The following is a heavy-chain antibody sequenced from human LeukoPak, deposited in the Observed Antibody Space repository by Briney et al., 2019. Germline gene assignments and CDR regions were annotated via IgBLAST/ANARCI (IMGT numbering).Heavy chain of an antibody. Sequence: PSETLSLTCAVYGGSFSGYYWSWIRQPPGKGLEWIGEINHSGSTNYNPSLKSRVTISLDTSKNQFSLKLTSVTAADTAIYYCARDHWGSLDYWGQGALVTVSS. J-gene: IGHJ4*02. V-gene: IGHV4-34*01. CDR2: INHSGST. D-gene: IGHD7-27*01. CDR1: GGSFSGYY. CDR3: ARDHWGSLDY.